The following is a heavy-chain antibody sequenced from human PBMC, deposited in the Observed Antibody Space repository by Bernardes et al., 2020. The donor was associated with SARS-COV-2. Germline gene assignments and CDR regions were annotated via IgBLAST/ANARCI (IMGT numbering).Heavy chain of an antibody. CDR2: ISCRDNNT. J-gene: IGHJ4*02. Sequence: GGSLRLSCAASGFTFSSYAMHWVRLAPGKGLEWVAAISCRDNNTYYADSVKGRFTISRDNSKNTLFLQMNSLRAEDTAVYYCAVQNGGSCYSAANYWGQGTLVTVSS. V-gene: IGHV3-23*01. D-gene: IGHD2-15*01. CDR3: AVQNGGSCYSAANY. CDR1: GFTFSSYA.